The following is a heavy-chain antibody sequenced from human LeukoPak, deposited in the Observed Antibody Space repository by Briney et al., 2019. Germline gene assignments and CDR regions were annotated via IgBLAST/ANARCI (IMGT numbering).Heavy chain of an antibody. D-gene: IGHD3-10*01. V-gene: IGHV1-69*11. Sequence: SVKVSCKASGGTFSTYPINWVRQAPGQELEWMGRIIPILSQSNYAQKFQGTVSITADEFTDTAYMELSSLKSEDTAVYYCATGSAYRDSFDVWGQGTMVTVSS. CDR2: IIPILSQS. CDR1: GGTFSTYP. J-gene: IGHJ3*01. CDR3: ATGSAYRDSFDV.